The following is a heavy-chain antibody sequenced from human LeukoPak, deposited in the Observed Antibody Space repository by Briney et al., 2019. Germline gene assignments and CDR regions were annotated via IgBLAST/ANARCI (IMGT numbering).Heavy chain of an antibody. CDR1: GGSISSGDYY. CDR3: ARFLYCSGGSCYDY. V-gene: IGHV4-30-4*08. D-gene: IGHD2-15*01. CDR2: IYYSGST. Sequence: SQTLSLTCTVSGGSISSGDYYWRWLRQPPGTGLEWLGYIYYSGSTYYNPSLKSRVTISVDTSKNQFSLKLSSVTAADTAVYYCARFLYCSGGSCYDYWGQGTLVTVSS. J-gene: IGHJ4*02.